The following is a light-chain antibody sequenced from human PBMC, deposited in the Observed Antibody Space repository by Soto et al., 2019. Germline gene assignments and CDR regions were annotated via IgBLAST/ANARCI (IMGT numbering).Light chain of an antibody. CDR1: SSNIGSHI. CDR3: AAWDDSAFGVV. CDR2: TNN. J-gene: IGLJ2*01. Sequence: QSVLTQPPSASGAPGQRVTISCSGSSSNIGSHIVNWYQQVPGTAPKLLIYTNNQRPSGVPDRFSGSKSGTSASLAISGLQSEDEADCYCAAWDDSAFGVVFGGGTKLTVL. V-gene: IGLV1-44*01.